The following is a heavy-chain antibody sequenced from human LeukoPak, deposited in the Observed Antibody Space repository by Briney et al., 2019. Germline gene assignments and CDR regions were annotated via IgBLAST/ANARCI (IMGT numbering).Heavy chain of an antibody. D-gene: IGHD3-22*01. V-gene: IGHV3-30*18. CDR1: GFTFSSYG. Sequence: GGSLRLSCAASGFTFSSYGMHWVRQAPGKGLEWVAVISYDGSTKYYADSVKGRFTISRDNSKNTLYLQMNSLRAEDTAVNYCAKDGMDDSNGPGGGMDVWGQGTTVTVSS. CDR3: AKDGMDDSNGPGGGMDV. J-gene: IGHJ6*02. CDR2: ISYDGSTK.